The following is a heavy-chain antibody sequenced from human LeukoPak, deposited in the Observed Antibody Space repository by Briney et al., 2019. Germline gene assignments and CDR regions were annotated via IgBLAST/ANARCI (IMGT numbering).Heavy chain of an antibody. CDR3: AKFTAAAPWGWFDP. CDR1: GFTFSSYS. V-gene: IGHV3-21*04. J-gene: IGHJ5*02. D-gene: IGHD6-13*01. CDR2: ISSSSSYI. Sequence: GGSLRLSCAASGFTFSSYSMNWVRQAPGKGLEWVSSISSSSSYIYYADSVKGRFTISRDNAKNSLYLQMNSLRAEDTAVYYCAKFTAAAPWGWFDPWGQGTLVTVSS.